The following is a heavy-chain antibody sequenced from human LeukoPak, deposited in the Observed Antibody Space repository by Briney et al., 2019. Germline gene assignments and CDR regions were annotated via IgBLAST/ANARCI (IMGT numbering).Heavy chain of an antibody. J-gene: IGHJ4*02. CDR3: ASTFFPGYCSSTSCYD. D-gene: IGHD2-2*01. CDR1: GFIFDDYA. CDR2: ISWNSGSM. Sequence: GGSLRLSCAASGFIFDDYAVHWVRQAPGKGLEWVSGISWNSGSMEYADSVKGRFTISRDNAKNSLYLQMNSLRAEDTAVYYCASTFFPGYCSSTSCYDWGQGTLVTVSS. V-gene: IGHV3-9*01.